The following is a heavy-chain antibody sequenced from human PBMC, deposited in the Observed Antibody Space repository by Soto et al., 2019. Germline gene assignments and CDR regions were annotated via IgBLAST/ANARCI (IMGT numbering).Heavy chain of an antibody. J-gene: IGHJ6*02. CDR3: AKDWVPMDV. D-gene: IGHD3-10*01. Sequence: GGSLRLSCAASGFSFSSYAMSWVRQAPGKGLEWVSGISTNGGSTYYADSVKGRFTTSRDNSRNTLYLQMNSLRAEDTAVYYCAKDWVPMDVWGQGTTVTVSS. CDR1: GFSFSSYA. V-gene: IGHV3-23*01. CDR2: ISTNGGST.